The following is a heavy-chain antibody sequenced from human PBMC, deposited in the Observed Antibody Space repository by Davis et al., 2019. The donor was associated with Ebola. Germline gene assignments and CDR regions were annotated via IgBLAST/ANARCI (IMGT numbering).Heavy chain of an antibody. V-gene: IGHV1-69*06. Sequence: SVKVSCKASGGTFSSYAISWVRQAPGQGLEWMGGIIPIFGTANYAQKFQGRVTITADKSTSTAYMELSSLRSEDTAVYYCARGPGTGYSSSWYWYYYYGMDVWGQGTTVTVSS. D-gene: IGHD6-13*01. J-gene: IGHJ6*02. CDR3: ARGPGTGYSSSWYWYYYYGMDV. CDR1: GGTFSSYA. CDR2: IIPIFGTA.